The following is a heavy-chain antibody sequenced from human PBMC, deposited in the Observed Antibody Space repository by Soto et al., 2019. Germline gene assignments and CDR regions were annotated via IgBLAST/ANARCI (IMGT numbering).Heavy chain of an antibody. D-gene: IGHD3-10*01. CDR3: ASLRITMVRGVITDYFDY. J-gene: IGHJ4*02. Sequence: GQSLKISCKGSGYTFTSYWIGWVRQMPGKGLEWMGIIYPGDSDTRYSPSFQGQVTISADKSISTAYLQWSSLKASDNAMYYCASLRITMVRGVITDYFDYWGQGTLVTVSS. CDR1: GYTFTSYW. V-gene: IGHV5-51*01. CDR2: IYPGDSDT.